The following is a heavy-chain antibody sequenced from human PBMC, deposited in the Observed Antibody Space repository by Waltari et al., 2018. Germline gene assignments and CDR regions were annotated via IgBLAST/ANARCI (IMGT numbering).Heavy chain of an antibody. Sequence: QLQLQESGPGLVKPSETLSLTCTVSGGSISRSSYYWGWIRQPPGKGLEWIGSIYYSGSTYYNPSLKSRVTISVDTSKNQFSLKLSSVTAADTAVYYCARHGPYSSSWTLGAFDIWGQGTMVTVSS. J-gene: IGHJ3*02. CDR1: GGSISRSSYY. D-gene: IGHD6-13*01. V-gene: IGHV4-39*01. CDR3: ARHGPYSSSWTLGAFDI. CDR2: IYYSGST.